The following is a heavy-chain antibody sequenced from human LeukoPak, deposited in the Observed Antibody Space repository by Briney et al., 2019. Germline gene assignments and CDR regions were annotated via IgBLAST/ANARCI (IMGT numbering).Heavy chain of an antibody. CDR2: IYYSGST. CDR1: GGSLSSSSYY. V-gene: IGHV4-39*07. J-gene: IGHJ4*02. CDR3: ARDHMVRQPL. D-gene: IGHD3-10*01. Sequence: SETLSLTCTVSGGSLSSSSYYWGWIRQPPGKGLEWIGSIYYSGSTYYNPSLKSRVTISVDTSKNQFSLKLSSVTAADTAVYYCARDHMVRQPLWGQGTLVTVSS.